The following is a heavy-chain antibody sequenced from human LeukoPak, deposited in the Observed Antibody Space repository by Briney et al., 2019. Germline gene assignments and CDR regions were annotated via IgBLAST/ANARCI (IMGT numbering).Heavy chain of an antibody. Sequence: GGSLRLSCAASGFTFSSYWMSWVRQAPGKGLEWVANINQDGREKYYVDSVKGRFTISRDNAKNSLFLQMNSLRAEDSAVYYCARLGRGIHLWFTRKEYYYYMDVWSKGTTVTVSS. J-gene: IGHJ6*03. D-gene: IGHD5-18*01. CDR3: ARLGRGIHLWFTRKEYYYYMDV. CDR1: GFTFSSYW. V-gene: IGHV3-7*01. CDR2: INQDGREK.